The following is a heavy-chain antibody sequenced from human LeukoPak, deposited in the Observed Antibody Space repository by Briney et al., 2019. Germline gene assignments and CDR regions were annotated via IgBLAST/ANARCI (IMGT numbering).Heavy chain of an antibody. CDR3: ARPSPHIAATDAFDI. D-gene: IGHD6-13*01. Sequence: ASVKVSCKASGGTFSSYAISWVRQAPGQGLEWMGGIIPIFGTANYAQKFQGRVTITADESTSTAYMELSSLRSEDTAVYYCARPSPHIAATDAFDIWAKGQWSPSLQ. CDR2: IIPIFGTA. CDR1: GGTFSSYA. V-gene: IGHV1-69*13. J-gene: IGHJ3*02.